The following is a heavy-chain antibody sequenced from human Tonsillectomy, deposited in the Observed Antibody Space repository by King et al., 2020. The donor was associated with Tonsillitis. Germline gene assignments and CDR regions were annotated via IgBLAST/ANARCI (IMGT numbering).Heavy chain of an antibody. CDR3: ARVEGRYSYGLNFYYMDV. J-gene: IGHJ6*03. CDR2: IIPIVRKP. CDR1: GGSLSNYA. D-gene: IGHD5-18*01. Sequence: QLVQSGAEVKKPGSSVKVSCQASGGSLSNYAFAWVRQAPGQGLEWMGSIIPIVRKPNYAQTFQGRLTIIADDSTNTAYMELSSLRSEDTASYYCARVEGRYSYGLNFYYMDVWGKGTTVTVSS. V-gene: IGHV1-69*01.